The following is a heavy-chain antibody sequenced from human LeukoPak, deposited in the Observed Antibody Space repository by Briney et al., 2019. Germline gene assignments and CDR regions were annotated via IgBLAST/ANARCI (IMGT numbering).Heavy chain of an antibody. J-gene: IGHJ5*02. CDR1: GGSFSGYY. D-gene: IGHD3-16*02. Sequence: RASETLSLTCGVYGGSFSGYYWSWIRQPPGKGLEWIGEINNSGSTNSNPSLKSRVTISVDTSKNQFSLKLNSVTAADTAVYYCARGSGEYDYVWGSYRYSPWFDPWGQGTLVTVSS. V-gene: IGHV4-34*01. CDR2: INNSGST. CDR3: ARGSGEYDYVWGSYRYSPWFDP.